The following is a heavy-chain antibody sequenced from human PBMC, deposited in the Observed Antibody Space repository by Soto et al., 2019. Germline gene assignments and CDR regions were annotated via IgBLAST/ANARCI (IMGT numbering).Heavy chain of an antibody. J-gene: IGHJ3*02. Sequence: GGSLRLSCAASGFTFSSYGMNWVRQAPGKGLEWVSSISRSAGNTYYADSVKGRFTISRDNAKNSMYLQMNSLRAEDTAVYYCARDQVPGLDAFDIWGQGTMVTVSS. CDR2: ISRSAGNT. CDR1: GFTFSSYG. V-gene: IGHV3-21*01. CDR3: ARDQVPGLDAFDI.